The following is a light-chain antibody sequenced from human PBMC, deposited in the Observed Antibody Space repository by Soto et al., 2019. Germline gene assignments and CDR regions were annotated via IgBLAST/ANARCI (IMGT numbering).Light chain of an antibody. CDR3: SSYTTSSALVV. CDR2: EVN. Sequence: QSALTQPASVSGSPGQSITISCTGSSGDVGGYNYLSWYQQHPGKAPKLMIYEVNNRPSGVSNRFSGFKSGNTASLTISGLQDDEEADYFCSSYTTSSALVVFGGGTQLTVL. J-gene: IGLJ2*01. V-gene: IGLV2-14*01. CDR1: SGDVGGYNY.